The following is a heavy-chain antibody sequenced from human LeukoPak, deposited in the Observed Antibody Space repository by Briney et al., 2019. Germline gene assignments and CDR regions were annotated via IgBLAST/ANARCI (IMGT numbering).Heavy chain of an antibody. CDR1: GFTFSSYA. D-gene: IGHD2-21*02. CDR3: ENYKIYCARDCRYNY. J-gene: IGHJ4*02. CDR2: ISGDGGST. V-gene: IGHV3-43*02. Sequence: GGSLRLSCAASGFTFSSYAMHWVRQAPGKGLEGVSLISGDGGSTYYADSVKGRFTISRDNSKNSLYLQMNSIRTADAASSYYENYKIYCARDCRYNYWGQGTLVTVSS.